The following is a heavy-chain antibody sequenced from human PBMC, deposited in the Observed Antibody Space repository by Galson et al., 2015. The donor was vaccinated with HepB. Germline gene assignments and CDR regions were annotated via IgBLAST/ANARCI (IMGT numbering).Heavy chain of an antibody. CDR1: GGSISSRNW. V-gene: IGHV4-4*02. CDR3: ANLGYCGTDDCDRVY. CDR2: MYQSGTT. Sequence: SEPLSLTCGVSGGSISSRNWWSWVRQPPGKGRERIGEMYQSGTTNYNPSLKSRVTISIDTSKNQFSLKLTSVPAADTAVYYCANLGYCGTDDCDRVYWSQGTLFTVSS. J-gene: IGHJ4*01. D-gene: IGHD3-10*01.